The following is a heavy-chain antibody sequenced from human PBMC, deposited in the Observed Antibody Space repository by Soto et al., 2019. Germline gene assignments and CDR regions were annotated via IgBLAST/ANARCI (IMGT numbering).Heavy chain of an antibody. CDR1: GGSISSSSYY. Sequence: SETLSLTCTVSGGSISSSSYYWGWIRQPPGKGLEWIGSIYYSGSTYYNPSLKSRVTISVDTSKNQFSLKLSSVTAADTAVYYCARQYDFWSGYLGAFDIWGQGTMVTVSS. J-gene: IGHJ3*02. CDR3: ARQYDFWSGYLGAFDI. CDR2: IYYSGST. V-gene: IGHV4-39*01. D-gene: IGHD3-3*01.